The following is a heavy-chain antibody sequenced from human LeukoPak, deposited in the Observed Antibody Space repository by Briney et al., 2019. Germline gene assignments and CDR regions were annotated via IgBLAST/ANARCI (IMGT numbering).Heavy chain of an antibody. CDR1: GFTFSSYA. CDR2: ISYDGSNK. D-gene: IGHD5-18*01. Sequence: PGGSLRLSCAASGFTFSSYAMHWVRQAPGKGLEWVAVISYDGSNKYYADSVKGRFTISRDNSKNTLYLQMNSPRAEDTAVYYCARDPRYSYGRTYYFDYWGQGTLVTVSS. J-gene: IGHJ4*02. CDR3: ARDPRYSYGRTYYFDY. V-gene: IGHV3-30-3*01.